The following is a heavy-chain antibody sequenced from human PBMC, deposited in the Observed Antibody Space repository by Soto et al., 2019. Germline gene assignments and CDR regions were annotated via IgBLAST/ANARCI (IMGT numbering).Heavy chain of an antibody. CDR1: GFTISSHW. D-gene: IGHD2-2*01. CDR2: IKGDGSAI. V-gene: IGHV3-74*01. J-gene: IGHJ6*02. CDR3: AKEGSSYYAMDV. Sequence: QPGGSLRLSCAASGFTISSHWMHWVRRAPGKGLVWVSRIKGDGSAINYADSVRGRFTISRDNSEKTLYLQMNSLRAEDAAVYYCAKEGSSYYAMDVWGQGTSVTVSS.